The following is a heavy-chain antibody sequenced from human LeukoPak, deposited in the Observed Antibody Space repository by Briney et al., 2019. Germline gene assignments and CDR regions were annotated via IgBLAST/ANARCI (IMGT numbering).Heavy chain of an antibody. V-gene: IGHV3-30*18. CDR3: AKDRYYYDSSGSIYFDY. CDR2: ISYDGSNK. CDR1: GLTISSHG. J-gene: IGHJ4*02. D-gene: IGHD3-22*01. Sequence: GGSLRLSCAASGLTISSHGMHWVRQAPGKGLEWVAVISYDGSNKYYADSVKGRFTISRDNSKNTLYLQMNSLRAEDTAVYYCAKDRYYYDSSGSIYFDYWGQGTLVTVSS.